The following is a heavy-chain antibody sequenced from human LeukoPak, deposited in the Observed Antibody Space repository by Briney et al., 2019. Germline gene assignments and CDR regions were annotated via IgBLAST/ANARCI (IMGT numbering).Heavy chain of an antibody. D-gene: IGHD3-9*01. CDR3: ARHSDWRFDY. V-gene: IGHV5-51*01. J-gene: IGHJ4*02. CDR2: IYPADSDT. CDR1: GYSFTSYW. Sequence: GESLKISCXGSGYSFTSYWIAWERQMPGKGLEWMGIIYPADSDTRYSPSFQGQVTISADKSISTAYLQWSSLQASHTAMYYCARHSDWRFDYWGQGTLVTVSS.